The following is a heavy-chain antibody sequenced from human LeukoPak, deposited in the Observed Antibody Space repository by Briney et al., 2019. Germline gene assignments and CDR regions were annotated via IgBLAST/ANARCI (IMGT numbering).Heavy chain of an antibody. D-gene: IGHD5-18*01. V-gene: IGHV3-21*01. CDR2: ISSSSSYI. J-gene: IGHJ4*02. CDR1: GFTFSSYS. CDR3: ARDANTAMVNPIDY. Sequence: TGGSLRLSCAASGFTFSSYSTNWVRQAPGKGLEWVSSISSSSSYIYYADSVKGRFTISRDNAKNSLYLQMNSLRAEDTAVYYCARDANTAMVNPIDYWGQGPLVTVSS.